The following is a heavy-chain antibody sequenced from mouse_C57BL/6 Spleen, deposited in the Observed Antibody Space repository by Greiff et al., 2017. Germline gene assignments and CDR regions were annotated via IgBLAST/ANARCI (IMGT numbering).Heavy chain of an antibody. Sequence: VQLQQSGPELVKPGASVKISCKASGYSFTDYNMNWVKQSNGKSLEWIGVFNPNYGTTSSNQKFKGKATLTVDQSSSTAYMQLNSLTSEDSAVYYCARDYYGNSPCARDYWGQGTSVTVSS. V-gene: IGHV1-39*01. J-gene: IGHJ4*01. D-gene: IGHD1-1*01. CDR3: ARDYYGNSPCARDY. CDR1: GYSFTDYN. CDR2: FNPNYGTT.